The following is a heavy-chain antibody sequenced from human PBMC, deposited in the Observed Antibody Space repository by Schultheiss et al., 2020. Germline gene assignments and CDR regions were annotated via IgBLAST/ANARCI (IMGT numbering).Heavy chain of an antibody. Sequence: GGSLRLSCAASGFTFSSYGMHWVRQAPGKGLEWVAVISYDGSNKYYADSVKGRFTISRDNSKNTLYLQMNSLRAEDTAVYYCAKDQEDSSCGYWGQGTQVTVSS. CDR1: GFTFSSYG. J-gene: IGHJ4*02. CDR3: AKDQEDSSCGY. D-gene: IGHD6-13*01. V-gene: IGHV3-30*18. CDR2: ISYDGSNK.